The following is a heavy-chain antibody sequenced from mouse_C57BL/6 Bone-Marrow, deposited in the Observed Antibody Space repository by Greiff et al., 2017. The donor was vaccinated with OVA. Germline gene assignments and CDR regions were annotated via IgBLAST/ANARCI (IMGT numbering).Heavy chain of an antibody. CDR1: GYAFSSYW. CDR2: IYPGDGDT. V-gene: IGHV1-80*01. J-gene: IGHJ2*01. D-gene: IGHD1-1*01. Sequence: QVQLKESGAELVKPGASVKISCKASGYAFSSYWMNWVQQRPGKGLEWIGQIYPGDGDTNYNGKFKGKATLTADKSSSTAYMQLSSLTSEDSAVYFCARGTTVVATGDYWGQGTTLTVSS. CDR3: ARGTTVVATGDY.